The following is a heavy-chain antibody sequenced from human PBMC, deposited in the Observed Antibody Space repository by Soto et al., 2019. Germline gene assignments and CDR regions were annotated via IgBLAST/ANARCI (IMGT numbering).Heavy chain of an antibody. CDR3: ARNPGYYYDSSGYYVDAFDI. V-gene: IGHV1-2*04. CDR1: GYTFTGYY. D-gene: IGHD3-22*01. CDR2: INPNSGGT. J-gene: IGHJ3*02. Sequence: ASVKVSCKASGYTFTGYYMHWVRQAPGQGLEWMGWINPNSGGTNYAQKFQGWVTMTRDTSISTAYMELSRLRSDDTAVYYCARNPGYYYDSSGYYVDAFDIWGQ.